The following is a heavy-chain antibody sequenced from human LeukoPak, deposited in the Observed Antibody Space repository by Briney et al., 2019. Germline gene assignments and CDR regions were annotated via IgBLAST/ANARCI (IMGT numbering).Heavy chain of an antibody. Sequence: SETLSLTCAVYGGSFSGYYWSWIRQPPGKGLEWIGEINHSGSTNYNPSLKSRVAMSLDTSKNQFSLKLTSVTAAETAVYYCARNGGSYSFDYWGQGTLVTVSS. CDR1: GGSFSGYY. CDR2: INHSGST. J-gene: IGHJ4*02. CDR3: ARNGGSYSFDY. D-gene: IGHD1-26*01. V-gene: IGHV4-34*01.